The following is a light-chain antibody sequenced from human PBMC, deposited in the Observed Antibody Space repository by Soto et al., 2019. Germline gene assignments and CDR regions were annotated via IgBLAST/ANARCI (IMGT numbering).Light chain of an antibody. Sequence: EIVMTQSPATLSVSPGERATLSCRASQNILSNLAWYQQKPGQAPRLLIYGASIRATGTPARFSGSGSGTEFTLTISSLQPDDFATYYCQHYNSYSEAFGQGTKVDIK. CDR2: GAS. CDR1: QNILSN. J-gene: IGKJ1*01. CDR3: QHYNSYSEA. V-gene: IGKV3-15*01.